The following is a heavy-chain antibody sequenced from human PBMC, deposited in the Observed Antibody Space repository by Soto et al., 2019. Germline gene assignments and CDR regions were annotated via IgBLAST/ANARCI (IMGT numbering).Heavy chain of an antibody. CDR3: ATTYYYDSSGFAHFDY. J-gene: IGHJ4*02. V-gene: IGHV1-69*13. CDR1: GGTFSSYA. D-gene: IGHD3-22*01. CDR2: IIPIFGTA. Sequence: GASVEVSCKASGGTFSSYAISWVRQAPGQGLEWMGGIIPIFGTANYAQKFQGRVTVTADESTSTAYMELSSLRSEDTAVYYCATTYYYDSSGFAHFDYWGQGTLVTV.